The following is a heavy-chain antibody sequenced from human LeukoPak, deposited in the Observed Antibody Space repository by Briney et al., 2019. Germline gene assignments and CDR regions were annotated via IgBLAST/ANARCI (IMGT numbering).Heavy chain of an antibody. CDR2: IYYTGTT. V-gene: IGHV4-59*11. CDR1: GGSISSHY. CDR3: ARLLNNDNAGDPDTFDM. J-gene: IGHJ3*02. D-gene: IGHD2-21*02. Sequence: SETLSLTCTVSGGSISSHYWSGIRQSPERGLEWIGFIYYTGTTRYNPSLRGRVTMSVDSSRNHFSLKLTSMTAADTALYYCARLLNNDNAGDPDTFDMGGQETMVTVST.